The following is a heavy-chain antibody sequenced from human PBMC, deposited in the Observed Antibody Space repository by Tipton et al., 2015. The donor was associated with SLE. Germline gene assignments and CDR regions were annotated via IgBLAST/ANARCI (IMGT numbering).Heavy chain of an antibody. V-gene: IGHV3-21*03. D-gene: IGHD6-13*01. CDR2: ISSSSTYI. Sequence: GSLRLSCAASGFTVSDNYMNWVRQAPGKGLEWVSFISSSSTYIYYADSVKGRFTISRDNAKNSLYLQMNSLRADDTAVYYCARGGYSSSWYVYWGQGTLVTVSS. J-gene: IGHJ4*02. CDR1: GFTVSDNY. CDR3: ARGGYSSSWYVY.